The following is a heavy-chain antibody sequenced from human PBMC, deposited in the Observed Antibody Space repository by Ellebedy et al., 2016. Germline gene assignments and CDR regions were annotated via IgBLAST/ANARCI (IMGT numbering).Heavy chain of an antibody. CDR3: ARESCSSTSCRFDY. J-gene: IGHJ4*02. CDR2: IKQDGSEK. V-gene: IGHV3-7*01. D-gene: IGHD2-2*01. Sequence: GGSLRLXXAASGFTFSSYSMNWVRQAPGKGLEWVANIKQDGSEKYYVDSVKGRFTISRDNAKNSLYLQMNSQRAEDTAVYYCARESCSSTSCRFDYWGQGTLVTVSS. CDR1: GFTFSSYS.